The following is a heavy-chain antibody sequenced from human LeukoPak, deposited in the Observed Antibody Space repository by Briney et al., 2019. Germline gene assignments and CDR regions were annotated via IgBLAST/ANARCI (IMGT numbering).Heavy chain of an antibody. Sequence: PGGSLRLSCAASRFTFSNYWMHWVRQPPGKGLVWVSRIHIDGSSTSYADSVKGRFTISRDNAKNTLFLQMNSLRAEDTAVYYCARLGGVGATFAAFDIWGQGTMVTVSS. CDR2: IHIDGSST. V-gene: IGHV3-74*01. CDR1: RFTFSNYW. CDR3: ARLGGVGATFAAFDI. J-gene: IGHJ3*02. D-gene: IGHD1-26*01.